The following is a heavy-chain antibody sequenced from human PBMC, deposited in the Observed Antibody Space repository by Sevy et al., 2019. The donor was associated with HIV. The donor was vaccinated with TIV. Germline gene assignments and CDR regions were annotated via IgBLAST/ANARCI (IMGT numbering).Heavy chain of an antibody. CDR2: ISSSGSTI. V-gene: IGHV3-48*03. Sequence: GGCLRLSCAASGFTFSSYEMNWVRQAPGKGLEWVSYISSSGSTIYYADSVKGRFTISRDNAKNSLYLQMNSLRAEDTAIYYCASLPVAHFDYWGQGTLVTVSS. CDR1: GFTFSSYE. D-gene: IGHD5-12*01. J-gene: IGHJ4*02. CDR3: ASLPVAHFDY.